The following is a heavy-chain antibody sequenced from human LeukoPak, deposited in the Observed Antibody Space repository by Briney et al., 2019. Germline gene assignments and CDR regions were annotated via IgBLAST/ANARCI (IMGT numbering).Heavy chain of an antibody. D-gene: IGHD3-22*01. CDR3: ARELSPVVKYYFEY. Sequence: GRSLRLSCAASGFTFSSYGIYWVRQAPGKGLEWVAVIWYDGSNKYYADSVKGRFTISRDNSKNTLYLQMNSLRVEDTALYYCARELSPVVKYYFEYWGQGTLVTVSP. J-gene: IGHJ4*02. CDR1: GFTFSSYG. CDR2: IWYDGSNK. V-gene: IGHV3-33*01.